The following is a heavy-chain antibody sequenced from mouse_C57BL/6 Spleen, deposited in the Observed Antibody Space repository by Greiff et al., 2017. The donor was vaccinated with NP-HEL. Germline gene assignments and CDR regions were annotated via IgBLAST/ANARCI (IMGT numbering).Heavy chain of an antibody. V-gene: IGHV14-2*01. CDR3: AAYGSSPYWYFDV. D-gene: IGHD1-1*01. Sequence: EVQLQQSGAELVKPGASVKLSCTASGFNIKDYYMHWVKQRTEQGLEWIGRIDPEDGETKYVPKFQGKATITADTSSNTAYLQLSSLTSEDTAVYYCAAYGSSPYWYFDVWGTGTTVTVSS. J-gene: IGHJ1*03. CDR2: IDPEDGET. CDR1: GFNIKDYY.